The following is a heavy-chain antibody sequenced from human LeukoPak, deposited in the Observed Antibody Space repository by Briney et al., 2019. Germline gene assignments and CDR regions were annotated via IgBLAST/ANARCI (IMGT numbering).Heavy chain of an antibody. D-gene: IGHD4-17*01. CDR3: ARDRGYGDYVFYFDY. CDR2: IYTSGST. J-gene: IGHJ4*02. V-gene: IGHV4-4*07. Sequence: SETLSLTCTVSGGSISSYYWSWIRQPAGKGLEWIGRIYTSGSTNYNPSLKSRVTMSVDTSKNQFSLKLSSVTAADTAVYYCARDRGYGDYVFYFDYWAREPWSPSPQ. CDR1: GGSISSYY.